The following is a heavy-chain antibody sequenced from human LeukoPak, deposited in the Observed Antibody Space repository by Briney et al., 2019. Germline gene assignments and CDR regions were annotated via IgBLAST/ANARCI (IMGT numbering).Heavy chain of an antibody. V-gene: IGHV4-59*01. CDR2: IYYSGST. D-gene: IGHD3-10*01. CDR1: GGSISSYY. J-gene: IGHJ5*02. Sequence: SETLSLTCTVSGGSISSYYWSWIRQPPGKGLEWIGYIYYSGSTNYNPSLKSRLTISVDTPKNQFSLKLSSVTAADTAVYYCARGFRRGGGFDPWGQGTLVTVSS. CDR3: ARGFRRGGGFDP.